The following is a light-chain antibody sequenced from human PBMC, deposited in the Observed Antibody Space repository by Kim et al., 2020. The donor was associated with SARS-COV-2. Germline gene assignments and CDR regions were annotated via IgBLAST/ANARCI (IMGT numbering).Light chain of an antibody. J-gene: IGKJ5*01. CDR1: QSLMRADGDTY. Sequence: VLTQSPLSLAVTPGESASIFCKSGQSLMRADGDTYLDWYVQKPGQSPQVLFYRAFYRASGVPDRFSGRGSDTDLTLKISGVEADDVGIYYCMEAVQLPITFGQGTRLEIK. V-gene: IGKV2-28*01. CDR2: RAF. CDR3: MEAVQLPIT.